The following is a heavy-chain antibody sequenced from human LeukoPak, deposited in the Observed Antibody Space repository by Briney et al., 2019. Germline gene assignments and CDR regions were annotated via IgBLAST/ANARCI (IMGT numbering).Heavy chain of an antibody. CDR1: GYTFTSYY. CDR3: ARANGYSRGWYNFDY. Sequence: SVKVSCKASGYTFTSYYMHWLRQAPGQGLEWMGIINPSCGCTSYAQKLQGRVTMTRDTSTSTVYMELSSLRSEDTAVYYCARANGYSRGWYNFDYWGQGTLVTVSS. J-gene: IGHJ4*02. CDR2: INPSCGCT. D-gene: IGHD6-19*01. V-gene: IGHV1-46*01.